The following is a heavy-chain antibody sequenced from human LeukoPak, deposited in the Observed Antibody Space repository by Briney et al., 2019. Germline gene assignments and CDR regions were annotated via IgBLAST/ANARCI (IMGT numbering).Heavy chain of an antibody. Sequence: GASVKVSCKASGGTFSSYAISWVRQAPGQGLEWMGRIIPILGIANYAQKFQGRVTITADKSTSTAYMELSSLRSEDTAVYYCATSYCGGDCAFEFWGQGILVTVSS. CDR3: ATSYCGGDCAFEF. J-gene: IGHJ4*02. D-gene: IGHD2-21*02. CDR1: GGTFSSYA. V-gene: IGHV1-69*04. CDR2: IIPILGIA.